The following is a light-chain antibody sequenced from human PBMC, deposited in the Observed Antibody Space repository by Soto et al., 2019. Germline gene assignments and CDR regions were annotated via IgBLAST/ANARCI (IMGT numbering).Light chain of an antibody. CDR2: DAS. V-gene: IGKV1-5*01. J-gene: IGKJ1*01. CDR1: QSISNW. Sequence: DIQMTQSPSTLSASVGDRVTITCRASQSISNWLAWYQQKPGKAPKLLIYDASSLESGVPSRFSGGGFGTEFTLTISSLQPDDVATYYCQQYNSYSTFGQGTKVDIK. CDR3: QQYNSYST.